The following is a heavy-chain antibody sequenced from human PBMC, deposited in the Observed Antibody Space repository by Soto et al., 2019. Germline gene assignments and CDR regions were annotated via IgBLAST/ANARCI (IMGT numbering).Heavy chain of an antibody. J-gene: IGHJ6*02. Sequence: QVQLVQSGAEVKKPGASVKVSCKASGYIFISYYIHWVRQAPGQGLAWMGIINPGGGSTSYAEKSQGRVTITRDTSTSTFYMELSSLRSEVTAVYYCARLGCAGDWYMIPGDYYYGMDVWGQGNTVTVSS. CDR3: ARLGCAGDWYMIPGDYYYGMDV. CDR2: INPGGGST. V-gene: IGHV1-46*01. CDR1: GYIFISYY. D-gene: IGHD2-21*02.